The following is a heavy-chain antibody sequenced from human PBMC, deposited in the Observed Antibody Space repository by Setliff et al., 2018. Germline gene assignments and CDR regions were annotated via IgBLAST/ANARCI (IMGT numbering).Heavy chain of an antibody. Sequence: GGSLRLSCAASGFAFSNFAMGWVRQAPGRGLEWVSIISAVNSGTYYADSVRGRFTISRDNSKNTLYLQMNSLRVDDTAIYYCAKELSMAYGNDWGLGTLVTVSS. CDR3: AKELSMAYGND. J-gene: IGHJ4*02. CDR2: ISAVNSGT. D-gene: IGHD1-1*01. CDR1: GFAFSNFA. V-gene: IGHV3-23*01.